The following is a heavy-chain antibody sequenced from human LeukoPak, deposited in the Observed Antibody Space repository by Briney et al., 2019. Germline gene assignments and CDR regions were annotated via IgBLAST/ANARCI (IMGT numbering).Heavy chain of an antibody. CDR1: GFTFGDYA. CDR3: ARFGHSSSWLDYFDY. V-gene: IGHV3-21*01. J-gene: IGHJ4*02. CDR2: ISSSSSYI. Sequence: GGSLRLSCTASGFTFGDYAMTWVRQAPGKGLEWVSSISSSSSYIYYADSVKGRFTISRDNAKNSLYLQMNSLRAEGTAVYYCARFGHSSSWLDYFDYWGQGTLVTVSS. D-gene: IGHD6-13*01.